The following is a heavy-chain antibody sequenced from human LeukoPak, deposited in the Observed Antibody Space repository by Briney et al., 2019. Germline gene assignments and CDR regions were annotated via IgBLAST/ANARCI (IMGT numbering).Heavy chain of an antibody. Sequence: ASVTVSFKASGYTFTVYYMHWVRQAPGQGLEWMGWINPNSGGTNYAQKFQGRVTMTRDTSISTAYMELSRLRSDDTAVYYCATLPYYYDSSGPHWGQGTLVTVSS. CDR1: GYTFTVYY. D-gene: IGHD3-22*01. CDR3: ATLPYYYDSSGPH. V-gene: IGHV1-2*02. J-gene: IGHJ4*02. CDR2: INPNSGGT.